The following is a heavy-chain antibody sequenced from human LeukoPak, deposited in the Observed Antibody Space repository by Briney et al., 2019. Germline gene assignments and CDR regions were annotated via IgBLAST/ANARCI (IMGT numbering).Heavy chain of an antibody. J-gene: IGHJ4*02. V-gene: IGHV4-34*01. D-gene: IGHD4-17*01. CDR1: GGSFSGYY. CDR2: INHSGST. CDR3: ARGGDYGDILDY. Sequence: PSETLSLTCAVYGGSFSGYYWSWIRQPPGKGLEWIGEINHSGSTNYNPSLKSRVTISVDTSKNQFPLKLSSVTAADTAVYYCARGGDYGDILDYWGQGTLVTVSS.